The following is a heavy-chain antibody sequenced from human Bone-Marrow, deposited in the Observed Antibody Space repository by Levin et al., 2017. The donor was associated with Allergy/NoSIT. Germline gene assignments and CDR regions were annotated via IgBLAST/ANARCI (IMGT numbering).Heavy chain of an antibody. D-gene: IGHD3-16*01. CDR2: IFFSGST. Sequence: SETLSLTCTVSGGSINTGGYYWTWIRQHPGGGLEWIGYIFFSGSTSYNPSLRSRLSISLDTSRNQFSLNLRSVTAADTAVYYCAREVLTSLGGPIHSFDVWGQGTTVTVSS. J-gene: IGHJ3*01. V-gene: IGHV4-31*03. CDR3: AREVLTSLGGPIHSFDV. CDR1: GGSINTGGYY.